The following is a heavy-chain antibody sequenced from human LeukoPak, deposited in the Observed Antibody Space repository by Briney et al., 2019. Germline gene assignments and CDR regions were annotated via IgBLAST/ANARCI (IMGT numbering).Heavy chain of an antibody. V-gene: IGHV3-30-3*01. CDR2: ISYDGSNK. D-gene: IGHD6-13*01. Sequence: GRSLRLSCAASGFTFSSYAMHWVRQAPGKGLEWVAVISYDGSNKYYADSVKGRFTISRDNSKNTLYLQMNSLRAEDTAVYYCAREGYSSSWYYYFDYWGQGTLVTVSS. J-gene: IGHJ4*02. CDR3: AREGYSSSWYYYFDY. CDR1: GFTFSSYA.